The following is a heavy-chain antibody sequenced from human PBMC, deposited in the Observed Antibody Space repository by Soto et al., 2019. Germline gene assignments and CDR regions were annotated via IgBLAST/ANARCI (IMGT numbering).Heavy chain of an antibody. CDR2: IYYSGST. Sequence: PSETLSLTCTVSGGSISSYYWSWIRQPPGKGLEWIGYIYYSGSTNYNPSLKSRVTISVDTSKNQFSLKLSSVTAAGTAVYYCARRYGYCFDYWGQGTLVTVSS. D-gene: IGHD2-2*03. V-gene: IGHV4-59*08. CDR1: GGSISSYY. J-gene: IGHJ4*02. CDR3: ARRYGYCFDY.